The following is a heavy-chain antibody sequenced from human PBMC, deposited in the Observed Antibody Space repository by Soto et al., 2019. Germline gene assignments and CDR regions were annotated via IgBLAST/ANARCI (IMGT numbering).Heavy chain of an antibody. D-gene: IGHD6-13*01. J-gene: IGHJ6*03. V-gene: IGHV4-59*01. CDR1: GGSISSYY. Sequence: PSETLSLTCTVSGGSISSYYWSWIRQPPGKGLEWIGYIYYSGSTNYNPSLKSRVTISVDTSKNQFSLKLSSVTAADTAVYYCARDRGYSSSSTLYYYYYYMDVWGKGTTVTVSS. CDR3: ARDRGYSSSSTLYYYYYYMDV. CDR2: IYYSGST.